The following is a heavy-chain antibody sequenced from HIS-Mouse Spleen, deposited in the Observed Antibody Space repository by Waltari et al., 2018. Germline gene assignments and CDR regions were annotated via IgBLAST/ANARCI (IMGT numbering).Heavy chain of an antibody. CDR1: GGSFSGYY. Sequence: QVQLQQWGAGLFKPSETLSLTCAVYGGSFSGYYWSWIRQPPGKGLEWIGEINHSGSTNYNPSLKSRVTISVDTSKNQFSLKLSSVTAADTAVYYCARGRAFDIWGQGTMVTVSS. CDR3: ARGRAFDI. V-gene: IGHV4-34*01. CDR2: INHSGST. J-gene: IGHJ3*02.